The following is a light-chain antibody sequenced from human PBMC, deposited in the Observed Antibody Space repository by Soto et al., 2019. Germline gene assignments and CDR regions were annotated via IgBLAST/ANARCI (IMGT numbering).Light chain of an antibody. J-gene: IGKJ1*01. CDR2: KAS. Sequence: DIQMTQSPSTLSGSVGDRVTITCRASQTISSWLAWYQQKPGKAPKLLIYKASTLKSGVPSRFGGSGSGTEFTLTISSLQPDDFATYYCQHYNSYSEAFGQGTKGDIK. V-gene: IGKV1-5*03. CDR1: QTISSW. CDR3: QHYNSYSEA.